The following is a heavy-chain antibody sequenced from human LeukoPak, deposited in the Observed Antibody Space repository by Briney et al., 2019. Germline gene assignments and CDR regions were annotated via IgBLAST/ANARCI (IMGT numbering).Heavy chain of an antibody. CDR1: GDSISSTNYY. CDR3: ARAPLYGMDV. J-gene: IGHJ6*02. Sequence: PSENLSLTCTVSGDSISSTNYYWGWIRQPPGKGLEWIGNIYYSGSTYSNPSLKSRVTISVDTSKNQFSLKLSSVTAADTAVYYCARAPLYGMDVWGQGTTVTVSS. V-gene: IGHV4-39*07. CDR2: IYYSGST.